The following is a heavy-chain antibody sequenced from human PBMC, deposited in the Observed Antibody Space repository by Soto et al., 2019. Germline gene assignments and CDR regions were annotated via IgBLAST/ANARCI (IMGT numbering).Heavy chain of an antibody. CDR1: GFTFSNAW. CDR2: IKSKTDGGTT. J-gene: IGHJ4*02. CDR3: TTDDLRFLEWLPDFDY. Sequence: PGGSLRLSCAASGFTFSNAWMSWVRQAPGKGREWVGRIKSKTDGGTTDYAAPVKGRFTISRDDSKNTLYLQMNSLKTEDTAVYYCTTDDLRFLEWLPDFDYWGQGTLVTVSS. V-gene: IGHV3-15*01. D-gene: IGHD3-3*01.